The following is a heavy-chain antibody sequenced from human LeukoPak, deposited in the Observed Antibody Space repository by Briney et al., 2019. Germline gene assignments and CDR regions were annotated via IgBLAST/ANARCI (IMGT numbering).Heavy chain of an antibody. Sequence: PSETLSLTCTVSGGSISSGDYYWSWIRQPPGKGLEWIGYIYYSGSTYYNPSLKSRVTISVDTSKNQFSLKLSSVTAADTAVYYCAREGAYYSSSWYDGGDYFDYWGQGTLVTASS. CDR1: GGSISSGDYY. D-gene: IGHD6-13*01. CDR3: AREGAYYSSSWYDGGDYFDY. CDR2: IYYSGST. V-gene: IGHV4-30-4*01. J-gene: IGHJ4*02.